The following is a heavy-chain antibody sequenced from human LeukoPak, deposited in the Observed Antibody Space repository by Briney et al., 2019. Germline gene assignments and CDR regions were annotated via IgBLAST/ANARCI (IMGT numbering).Heavy chain of an antibody. CDR1: GFSFNNYA. J-gene: IGHJ4*02. CDR2: IIASSGAT. D-gene: IGHD5-12*01. CDR3: AKGGYDYVEVAYFDF. V-gene: IGHV3-23*01. Sequence: GGSLRLSCTASGFSFNNYAMTWVRQAPGKGLEWVSIIIASSGATLYADSVKGRFTISRDNSKNTLYLQMSSLSVEDTAVYYCAKGGYDYVEVAYFDFWGQGALVTVSS.